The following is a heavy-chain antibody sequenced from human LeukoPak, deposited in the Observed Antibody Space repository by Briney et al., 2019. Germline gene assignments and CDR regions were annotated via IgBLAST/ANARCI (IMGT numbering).Heavy chain of an antibody. CDR3: AKERVVGYSYGLYYFDY. CDR2: ISYDGSNK. D-gene: IGHD5-18*01. Sequence: GGSLRLSCAASGFTFSSYGMHWVRQAPGKGLEWVAVISYDGSNKYYADSVKGRFTISRDNSKNTLYLQMNSLRAEDTAVYYCAKERVVGYSYGLYYFDYWGQGTLVTVSS. J-gene: IGHJ4*02. CDR1: GFTFSSYG. V-gene: IGHV3-30*18.